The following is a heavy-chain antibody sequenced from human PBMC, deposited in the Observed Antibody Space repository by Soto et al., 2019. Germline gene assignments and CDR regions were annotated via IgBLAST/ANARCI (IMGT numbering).Heavy chain of an antibody. CDR2: IRVRNGDT. CDR3: ARESRTWVDGVIGPGDY. Sequence: QVQFVQSGAEVKEPGDSVKVSCRASGYIFTSNDITWVRQDPGQGLEWMGWIRVRNGDTHYAPKFRGRVTVTRDTSTSTAYMELRSLRSDDTAVYYCARESRTWVDGVIGPGDYWGQGTLVTVSS. J-gene: IGHJ4*02. D-gene: IGHD3-10*01. CDR1: GYIFTSND. V-gene: IGHV1-18*01.